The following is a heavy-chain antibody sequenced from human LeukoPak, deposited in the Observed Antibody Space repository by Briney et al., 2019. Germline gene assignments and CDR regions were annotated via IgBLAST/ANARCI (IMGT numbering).Heavy chain of an antibody. CDR2: IHAGRGDT. Sequence: GASVKVSCKGSGFTFTGDFMHWVRQAPGQGLEWMGWIHAGRGDTNYAQKFQGRFTMTRDTSINTLFMELSSLRSDDTAVYYCARAENWGLAYWGQGTLVTVSS. CDR1: GFTFTGDF. J-gene: IGHJ4*02. CDR3: ARAENWGLAY. V-gene: IGHV1-2*02. D-gene: IGHD7-27*01.